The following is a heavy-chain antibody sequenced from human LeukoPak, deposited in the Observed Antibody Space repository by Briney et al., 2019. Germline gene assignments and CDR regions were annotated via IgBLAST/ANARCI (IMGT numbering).Heavy chain of an antibody. CDR2: ISPSGTT. Sequence: PSETLSLTCTVSGGSISGNFFWSWLRQPPGKGLEWIGYISPSGTTFYNPSFRSRLDVSIDTSKGQFSLNLNFVTVADTAAYYCARVGPMVRAVFDFWGQGILVAVSS. V-gene: IGHV4-30-4*01. CDR3: ARVGPMVRAVFDF. J-gene: IGHJ4*02. D-gene: IGHD3-10*01. CDR1: GGSISGNFF.